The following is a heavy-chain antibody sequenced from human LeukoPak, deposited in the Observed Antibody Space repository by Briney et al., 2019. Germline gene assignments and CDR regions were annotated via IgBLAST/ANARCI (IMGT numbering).Heavy chain of an antibody. CDR3: ARAGIDSALDP. D-gene: IGHD1-26*01. CDR2: IWYDGGNK. V-gene: IGHV3-33*01. J-gene: IGHJ5*02. CDR1: GFTFNKYG. Sequence: GGSLRLSCAASGFTFNKYGINWVRQSPGKGLEWVAIIWYDGGNKYFAESVMGRFTISKDNSKNTVDLQMNSLRIEDTGVYYCARAGIDSALDPWGQGTQVTVSS.